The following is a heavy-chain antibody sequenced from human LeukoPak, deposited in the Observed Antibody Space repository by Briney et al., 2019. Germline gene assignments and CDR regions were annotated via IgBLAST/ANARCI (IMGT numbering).Heavy chain of an antibody. D-gene: IGHD1-26*01. J-gene: IGHJ1*01. CDR2: IYWDDDK. CDR1: GFSLHTSGMG. V-gene: IGHV2-5*02. Sequence: SGPTLVNPAQTLTLTCTFSGFSLHTSGMGVGWIRQPPGKALEWLALIYWDDDKRYSPSLKSRLTITKDTSKNQVVLTMTNMDPVDTATYYCAHKVEVGVNTRYFQHWGQGTLVTVSS. CDR3: AHKVEVGVNTRYFQH.